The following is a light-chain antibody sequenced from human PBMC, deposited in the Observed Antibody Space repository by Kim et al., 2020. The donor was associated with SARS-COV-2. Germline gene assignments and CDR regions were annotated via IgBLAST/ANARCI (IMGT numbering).Light chain of an antibody. Sequence: GQSVTISCTGTSSDVGAYDYVSWYQQHPGKAPKLMIYEVNKRPSGVPDRFSGSKSGTTASLTVSGLQTDDEADYFCSSYAGRNIVIFGGGTQLTVL. CDR1: SSDVGAYDY. CDR3: SSYAGRNIVI. V-gene: IGLV2-8*01. J-gene: IGLJ2*01. CDR2: EVN.